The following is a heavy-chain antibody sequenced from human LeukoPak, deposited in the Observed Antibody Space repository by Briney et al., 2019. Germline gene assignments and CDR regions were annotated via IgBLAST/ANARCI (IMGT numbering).Heavy chain of an antibody. CDR2: IIPIFGTA. V-gene: IGHV1-69*05. CDR3: ARDLNMVHVAFDI. J-gene: IGHJ3*02. Sequence: GASVKVSYKASGGTFSIYAISWVRQAPGQGLEWMGGIIPIFGTANYAQKFQGRVTITTDESTSTAYMELSSLRSEDTAVYYCARDLNMVHVAFDIWGQGTMVTVSS. D-gene: IGHD3-10*01. CDR1: GGTFSIYA.